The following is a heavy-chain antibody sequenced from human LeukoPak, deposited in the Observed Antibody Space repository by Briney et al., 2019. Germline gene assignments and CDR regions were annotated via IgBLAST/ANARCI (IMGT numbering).Heavy chain of an antibody. D-gene: IGHD3-22*01. V-gene: IGHV1-69*05. CDR1: GGTFSSYA. CDR2: IIPIFGTA. J-gene: IGHJ3*02. Sequence: SVKVSCKASGGTFSSYAISWVRQAPGQGLEWMGGIIPIFGTANYAQKFQGRVTITTDESTSTAYMELSSLRSEDTAVYYCARASYYDSSGYPNHDAFDIWGHGTMVTVSS. CDR3: ARASYYDSSGYPNHDAFDI.